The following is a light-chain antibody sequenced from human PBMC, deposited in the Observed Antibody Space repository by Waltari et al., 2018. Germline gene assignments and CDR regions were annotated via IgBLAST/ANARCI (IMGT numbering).Light chain of an antibody. CDR2: EVS. J-gene: IGLJ1*01. Sequence: QSALTQPPSASGSPGQSVTISCIGSSSDVIPYNYVSWYQQHPRKAPKLIIYEVSRRPSGVPDRFSGSKTGNTGSLTVSGLQAEDEADCYCSSNAIGSNQFYVFGPGTKVTVL. CDR3: SSNAIGSNQFYV. CDR1: SSDVIPYNY. V-gene: IGLV2-8*01.